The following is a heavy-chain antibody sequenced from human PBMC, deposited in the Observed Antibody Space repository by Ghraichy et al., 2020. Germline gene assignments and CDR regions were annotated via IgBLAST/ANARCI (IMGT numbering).Heavy chain of an antibody. J-gene: IGHJ4*01. CDR1: GFTFSSFV. CDR3: AREAIPTAGYCSDY. V-gene: IGHV3-23*01. CDR2: ITGGGEKT. Sequence: GGSLRLSCAASGFTFSSFVFSWVRQAPGKGLEWVSAITGGGEKTYYADSVKGRFTISRDNSENTLYLQMNSLRAEDTALYFCAREAIPTAGYCSDYWGHGTLVTVSS. D-gene: IGHD6-13*01.